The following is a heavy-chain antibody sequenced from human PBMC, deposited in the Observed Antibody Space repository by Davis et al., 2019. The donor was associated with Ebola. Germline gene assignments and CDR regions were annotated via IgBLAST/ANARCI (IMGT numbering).Heavy chain of an antibody. V-gene: IGHV3-48*02. J-gene: IGHJ3*02. Sequence: PGGSLRPSFAAPAFSLRSYSMNWVRQAPGKRLEWVSYISPSSSPIYYADSVQGRFTISRDNAKNSLYLQMNSLRDEDTAVYYCARDQGAIAARPSAFDMWGQGTMVTVSS. CDR3: ARDQGAIAARPSAFDM. CDR1: AFSLRSYS. D-gene: IGHD6-6*01. CDR2: ISPSSSPI.